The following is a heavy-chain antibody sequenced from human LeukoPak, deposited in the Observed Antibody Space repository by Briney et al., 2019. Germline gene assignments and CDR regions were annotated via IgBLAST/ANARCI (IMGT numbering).Heavy chain of an antibody. CDR3: AVGGRRGGFVSAGFDY. Sequence: GALRLSCAVSGFIFSSYGMHWVRQAPGKGLEWVAVIWYDGSNKYYADSVKGRFTISRDNSKNTLYLQMNSLRAEDTAVYYCAVGGRRGGFVSAGFDYWGQGTLVTVSS. D-gene: IGHD1-14*01. V-gene: IGHV3-33*01. J-gene: IGHJ4*02. CDR2: IWYDGSNK. CDR1: GFIFSSYG.